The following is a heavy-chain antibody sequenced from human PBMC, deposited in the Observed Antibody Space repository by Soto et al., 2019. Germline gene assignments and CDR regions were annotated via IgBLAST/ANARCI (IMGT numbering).Heavy chain of an antibody. D-gene: IGHD3-10*01. CDR2: ISAYNGNT. CDR1: GYTFTSYG. V-gene: IGHV1-18*01. Sequence: ASVKVSCKASGYTFTSYGISWVRQAPGQELEGKGKISAYNGNTNYAQKLQGRVTMTTDTSTSTAYMELRSLRSDDTAVYYCARGSPTVWFGELLFSYYYYGMDVWGQGTTVTVSS. J-gene: IGHJ6*02. CDR3: ARGSPTVWFGELLFSYYYYGMDV.